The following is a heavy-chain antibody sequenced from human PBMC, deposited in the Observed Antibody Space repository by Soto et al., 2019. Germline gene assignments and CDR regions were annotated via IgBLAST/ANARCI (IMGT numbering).Heavy chain of an antibody. Sequence: QVQLQQSGPGLVEPSGTLSLTCAVSGGSVNSPNWWNWVRQPPETGLEWIGEMHHSGSSNYNPSLKPRLTLSVDKSNNELSMNLNSVTAADTAIYYCGRANSSGSPIDSWGQGILVTVSS. CDR1: GGSVNSPNW. CDR2: MHHSGSS. J-gene: IGHJ4*02. D-gene: IGHD6-19*01. CDR3: GRANSSGSPIDS. V-gene: IGHV4-4*02.